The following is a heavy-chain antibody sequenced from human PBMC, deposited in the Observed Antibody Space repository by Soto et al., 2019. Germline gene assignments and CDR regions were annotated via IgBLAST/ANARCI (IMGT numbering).Heavy chain of an antibody. CDR3: AREIGYYGSGSNDAFDI. D-gene: IGHD3-10*01. J-gene: IGHJ3*02. CDR2: INPNSGIT. V-gene: IGHV1-2*02. CDR1: GGTFSSYT. Sequence: ASVKVSCKASGGTFSSYTISWVRQAPGQGLEWMGRINPNSGITNYAQKFQGRVTMTRDTSTSTAYMELSRLRSDDTAVYYCAREIGYYGSGSNDAFDIWGQGTMVTVSS.